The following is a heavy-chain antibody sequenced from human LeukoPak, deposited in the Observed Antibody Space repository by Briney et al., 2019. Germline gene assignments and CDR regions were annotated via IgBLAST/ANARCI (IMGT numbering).Heavy chain of an antibody. CDR2: MSYDGSNK. Sequence: GRSLRLSCAASGFTFSSYGMHWVRQAPGKGLEWVAVMSYDGSNKYYADSVKGRFTISRDNSKNTLYLQMNSLRVEDTAVYYCARDRYCSGSGCYGWFDPWGQGTLVTVSS. V-gene: IGHV3-30*03. J-gene: IGHJ5*02. D-gene: IGHD2-15*01. CDR1: GFTFSSYG. CDR3: ARDRYCSGSGCYGWFDP.